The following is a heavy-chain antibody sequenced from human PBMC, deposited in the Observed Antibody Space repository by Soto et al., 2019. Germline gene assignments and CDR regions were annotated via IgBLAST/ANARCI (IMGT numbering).Heavy chain of an antibody. V-gene: IGHV1-2*02. CDR1: GYTFTGYY. D-gene: IGHD1-26*01. CDR2: INPNSGGT. J-gene: IGHJ4*02. CDR3: ARGARQWELPSYFDY. Sequence: EASVKVSFKASGYTFTGYYMHWVRQAPGQGLEWMGWINPNSGGTNYAQKFQGRVTMTRDTSISAAYMELSRLRSDDTAVYYCARGARQWELPSYFDYWGQGTLVTVSS.